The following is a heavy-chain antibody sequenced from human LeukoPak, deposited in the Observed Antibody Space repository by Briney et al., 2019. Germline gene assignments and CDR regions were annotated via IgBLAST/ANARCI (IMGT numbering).Heavy chain of an antibody. CDR2: INSDGSST. D-gene: IGHD2-2*01. V-gene: IGHV3-74*01. CDR1: GFTFSSYW. J-gene: IGHJ4*02. Sequence: PGGSLRLSCAASGFTFSSYWMHWVRQAPGKGLVWVSRINSDGSSTSYADSVKGRFTISRDNAKNTLYLQMNSLRAEDTAVYYCARHCSSTSCPVDYWGQGALVTVSS. CDR3: ARHCSSTSCPVDY.